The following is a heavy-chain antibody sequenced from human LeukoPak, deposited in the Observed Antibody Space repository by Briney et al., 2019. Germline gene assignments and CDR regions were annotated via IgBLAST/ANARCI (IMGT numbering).Heavy chain of an antibody. J-gene: IGHJ4*02. CDR3: ARRGIAVAGYDY. D-gene: IGHD6-19*01. V-gene: IGHV3-74*01. CDR2: INSDGSST. Sequence: PGGSLRLSCAASGFTFSSYWMHWVRHAPGKGLVWVSRINSDGSSTSYADSVKGRFTISRDNAKNTLYLQMNSLRAEDTAVYYCARRGIAVAGYDYWGQGTLVTVSS. CDR1: GFTFSSYW.